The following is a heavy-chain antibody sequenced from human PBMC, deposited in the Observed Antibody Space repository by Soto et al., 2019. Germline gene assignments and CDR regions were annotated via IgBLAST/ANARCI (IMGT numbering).Heavy chain of an antibody. CDR3: AKRSSSSTFDY. D-gene: IGHD6-6*01. CDR2: ISGSDDST. Sequence: EVQLVESVGGLVQPGESLRLSCAASGFTFSSYAMSWVSQAPGKGLEWVSVISGSDDSTYYADSVKGRFTISRDNSKNTLYLQMYSLRAEDTAVYYCAKRSSSSTFDYWGQGTLVTVSS. V-gene: IGHV3-23*04. J-gene: IGHJ4*02. CDR1: GFTFSSYA.